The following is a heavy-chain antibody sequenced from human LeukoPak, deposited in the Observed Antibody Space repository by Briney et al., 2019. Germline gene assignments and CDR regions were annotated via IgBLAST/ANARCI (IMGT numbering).Heavy chain of an antibody. V-gene: IGHV3-7*04. J-gene: IGHJ4*02. CDR2: IKQDGSKK. CDR3: TRVGYIDEGIDY. D-gene: IGHD5-24*01. Sequence: GGSLRLTCVASGFPFSSYWMTWVRQAPGKGLEWVANIKQDGSKKSYVDSVKGRSTISRDNAKNSLYLQMNSLRAEDTAIYYCTRVGYIDEGIDYWGQGTLVTVSS. CDR1: GFPFSSYW.